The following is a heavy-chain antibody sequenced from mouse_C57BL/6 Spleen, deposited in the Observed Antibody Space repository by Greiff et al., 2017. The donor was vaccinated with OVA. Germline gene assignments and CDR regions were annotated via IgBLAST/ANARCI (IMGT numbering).Heavy chain of an antibody. CDR3: TREEVFDY. CDR1: GFTFSSYA. J-gene: IGHJ2*01. CDR2: ISSGGDYF. Sequence: EVMLVESGEGLVKPGGSLKLSCAASGFTFSSYAMSWVRQTPEKRLEWVAYISSGGDYFYYADTVKGRFTISRDNDRNTLYLQMSSLKYEETAMYYCTREEVFDYWGQGTTLTVSS. V-gene: IGHV5-9-1*02.